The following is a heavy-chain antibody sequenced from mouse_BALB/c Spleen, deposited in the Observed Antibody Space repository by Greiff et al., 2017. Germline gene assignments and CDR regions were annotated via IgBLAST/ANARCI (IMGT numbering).Heavy chain of an antibody. CDR1: GYTFTSYW. CDR2: INPSTGYT. Sequence: QVQLKQSGAELAKPGASVKMSCKASGYTFTSYWMHWVKQRPGQGLEWIGYINPSTGYTEYNQKFKDKATLTADKSSSTAYMQLSSLTSEDSAVYYCARNDGAMDYWGQGTSVTVSS. J-gene: IGHJ4*01. D-gene: IGHD2-12*01. V-gene: IGHV1-7*01. CDR3: ARNDGAMDY.